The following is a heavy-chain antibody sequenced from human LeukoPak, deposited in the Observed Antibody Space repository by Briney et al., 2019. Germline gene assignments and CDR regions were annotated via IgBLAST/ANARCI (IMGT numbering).Heavy chain of an antibody. CDR2: ISGRSSTI. V-gene: IGHV3-48*01. CDR3: ARDRLTSGSYFFDY. J-gene: IGHJ4*02. CDR1: AFTFSDYS. D-gene: IGHD1-26*01. Sequence: GGSLRLSCAASAFTFSDYSMNRVRQAPGKGLEWISYISGRSSTIYYADSVRGRFTISRDNAKNPMYLQMNSLRAEDTAVYYCARDRLTSGSYFFDYWGQGTLVTVSS.